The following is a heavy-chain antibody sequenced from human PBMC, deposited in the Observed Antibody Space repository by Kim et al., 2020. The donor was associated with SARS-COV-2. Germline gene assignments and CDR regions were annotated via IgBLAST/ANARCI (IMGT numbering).Heavy chain of an antibody. J-gene: IGHJ4*02. V-gene: IGHV7-4-1*02. D-gene: IGHD3-16*02. Sequence: ASVKVSCKASGYSFTSHAMNWVRQAPGQGLEWMGWINTNYGNPTYAQGFTGRFVFSLDTSVSTAYLQISSLKAEDTAVYYCARGREGLGELSDYWGQGTLVTVSS. CDR3: ARGREGLGELSDY. CDR1: GYSFTSHA. CDR2: INTNYGNP.